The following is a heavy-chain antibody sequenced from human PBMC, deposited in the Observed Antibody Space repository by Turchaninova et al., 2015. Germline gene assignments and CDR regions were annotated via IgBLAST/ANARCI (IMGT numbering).Heavy chain of an antibody. CDR2: VNSKTVGETI. D-gene: IGHD1-1*01. V-gene: IGHV3-15*01. Sequence: EVELVDDGGGLIKTGGCFSPHCAACVRTSVNPVMTWVREEPWKGLDVVCRVNSKTVGETIEYASPRRGRFTISRYYSKEPVYLKMNSLKSDDTAVYYCITASLSGNFDDGFDIWGQGTMVTVSS. CDR1: VRTSVNPV. CDR3: ITASLSGNFDDGFDI. J-gene: IGHJ3*02.